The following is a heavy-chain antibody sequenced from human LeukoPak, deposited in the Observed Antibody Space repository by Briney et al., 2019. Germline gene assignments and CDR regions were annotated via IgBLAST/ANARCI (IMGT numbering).Heavy chain of an antibody. CDR2: ISTSGGST. D-gene: IGHD1-26*01. Sequence: GGSLRLSCAASGFTFSSHAMSWVRQAPGKGLEWVSAISTSGGSTYYADFVKGRFTISRDNSKNTLYLQMNSLRAEDTAVYYCAKEPYSGSQLLDYWGQGTLVTVSS. CDR1: GFTFSSHA. CDR3: AKEPYSGSQLLDY. J-gene: IGHJ4*02. V-gene: IGHV3-23*01.